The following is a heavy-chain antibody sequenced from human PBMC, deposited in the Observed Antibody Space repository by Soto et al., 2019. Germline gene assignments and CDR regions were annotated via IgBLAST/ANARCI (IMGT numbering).Heavy chain of an antibody. V-gene: IGHV3-30-3*01. Sequence: LRLSCAASGFTFISYAMHWVRQAPGKWLEWVAVISYDGSNKYYADSVKGRFTISRDNSKNTLYLQMNSLRAEDTAVYYCAREGSSSWTVITYYYYYGMDVWGHGTTVTVSS. CDR3: AREGSSSWTVITYYYYYGMDV. D-gene: IGHD6-13*01. CDR1: GFTFISYA. CDR2: ISYDGSNK. J-gene: IGHJ6*02.